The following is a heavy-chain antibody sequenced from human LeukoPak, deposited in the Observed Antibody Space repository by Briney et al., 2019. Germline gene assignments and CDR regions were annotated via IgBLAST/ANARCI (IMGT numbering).Heavy chain of an antibody. V-gene: IGHV3-30*18. CDR3: AKDRSLVVVAASFDY. Sequence: GRSLRLSCAASGFTFSSYGMHWVRQAPGKGLEWVAVISYDGSNKYYADSVKGRFTISRDNSKNTLYLQMNSLRAEDTAVYYCAKDRSLVVVAASFDYWAREPWSPSPQ. CDR2: ISYDGSNK. J-gene: IGHJ4*02. CDR1: GFTFSSYG. D-gene: IGHD2-15*01.